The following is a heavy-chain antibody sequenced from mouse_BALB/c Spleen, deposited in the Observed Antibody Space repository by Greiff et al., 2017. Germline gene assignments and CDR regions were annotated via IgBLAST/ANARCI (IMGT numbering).Heavy chain of an antibody. CDR3: ARSLGRGYAMDY. J-gene: IGHJ4*01. CDR1: GFTFSSFG. V-gene: IGHV5-17*02. D-gene: IGHD4-1*01. Sequence: EVQRVESGGGLVQPGGSRKLSCAASGFTFSSFGMHWVRQAPEKGLEWVAYISSGSSTIYYADTVKGRFTISRDNPKNTLFLQMTSLRSEDTAMYYCARSLGRGYAMDYWGQGTSVTVSS. CDR2: ISSGSSTI.